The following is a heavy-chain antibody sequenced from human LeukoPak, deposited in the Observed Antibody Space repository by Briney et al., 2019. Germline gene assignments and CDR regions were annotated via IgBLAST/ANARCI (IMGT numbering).Heavy chain of an antibody. CDR1: GGSISSYY. V-gene: IGHV4-59*01. J-gene: IGHJ4*02. Sequence: PSETLSLTCTVSGGSISSYYWSWIRQPPGKGLEWIGYIYYSGSTNYNPSLKSRVTISVDMSKNQFSLKLSSVTAADTAVYYCARGPVAGPIDYWGQGTLVTVSS. D-gene: IGHD6-19*01. CDR2: IYYSGST. CDR3: ARGPVAGPIDY.